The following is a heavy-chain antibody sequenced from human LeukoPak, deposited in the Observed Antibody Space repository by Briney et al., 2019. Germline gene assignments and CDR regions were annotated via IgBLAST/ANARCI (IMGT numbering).Heavy chain of an antibody. V-gene: IGHV3-11*01. CDR1: GLTFSDYY. CDR2: ISSSGSTI. Sequence: GGSLRLSCAASGLTFSDYYMSWIRQAPGKGLEWVSYISSSGSTIYYADSVKGRFTISRDNAKNSLYLQMNSLRAEDTAVYYCAPKQQLGSYNWFDPWGQGTLVTVSS. D-gene: IGHD6-13*01. J-gene: IGHJ5*02. CDR3: APKQQLGSYNWFDP.